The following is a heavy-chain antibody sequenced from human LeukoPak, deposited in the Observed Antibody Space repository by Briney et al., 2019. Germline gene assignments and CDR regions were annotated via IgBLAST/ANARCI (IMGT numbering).Heavy chain of an antibody. CDR3: ARALLWFGESPFDY. CDR1: GFTFSSYE. Sequence: PGGSLRLSCAASGFTFSSYEMNWVRQAPGKGLEWVSYISSSGSTIYYADSVKGRFTISRDNAKNSLYLQMNSLRAEDTAVYHCARALLWFGESPFDYWGQGTLVTVSS. D-gene: IGHD3-10*01. J-gene: IGHJ4*02. CDR2: ISSSGSTI. V-gene: IGHV3-48*03.